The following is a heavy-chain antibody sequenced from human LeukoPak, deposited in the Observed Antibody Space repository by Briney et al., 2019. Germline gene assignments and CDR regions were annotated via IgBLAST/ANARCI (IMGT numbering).Heavy chain of an antibody. CDR3: ARAAGYSSSLFDY. CDR1: GYTFTGYY. V-gene: IGHV1-2*02. D-gene: IGHD6-13*01. J-gene: IGHJ4*02. CDR2: INPNSGGT. Sequence: GASVKVSCKSSGYTFTGYYMHGVRQAPGQGLEWMGWINPNSGGTNYAQKFQGRVTMTRDTSISTAYMELSRLRSDDTAVYYCARAAGYSSSLFDYWGQGTLVTVSS.